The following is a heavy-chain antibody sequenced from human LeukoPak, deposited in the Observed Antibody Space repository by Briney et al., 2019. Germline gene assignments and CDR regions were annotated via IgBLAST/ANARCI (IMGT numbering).Heavy chain of an antibody. CDR1: GGSISSSSYY. V-gene: IGHV4-39*07. CDR3: ARDTELRWFDP. D-gene: IGHD1-26*01. Sequence: SETLSLTCTVSGGSISSSSYYWGWIRQPPGKGLEWTGSIYYSGSTYYNPSLKSRVTISVDTSKNQFSLKLSSVTAADTAVYYCARDTELRWFDPWGQGTLVTVSS. CDR2: IYYSGST. J-gene: IGHJ5*02.